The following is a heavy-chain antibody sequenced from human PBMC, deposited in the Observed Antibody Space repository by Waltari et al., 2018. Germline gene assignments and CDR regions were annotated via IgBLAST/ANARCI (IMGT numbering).Heavy chain of an antibody. Sequence: QVQLVQSGAEVKKPGSSVKVSCKASGGTFSSYAISWVRQAPGQGLEWMGRIIPIFGTANYERKFQGRVTITADESTSTAYMELSSLGSEDTAVYYCAREGSGYPPGNFDYWGQGTLVTVSS. V-gene: IGHV1-69*15. D-gene: IGHD3-22*01. CDR2: IIPIFGTA. J-gene: IGHJ4*02. CDR1: GGTFSSYA. CDR3: AREGSGYPPGNFDY.